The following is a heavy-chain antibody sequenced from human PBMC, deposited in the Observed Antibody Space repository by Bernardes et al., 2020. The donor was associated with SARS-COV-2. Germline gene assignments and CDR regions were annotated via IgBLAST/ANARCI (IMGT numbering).Heavy chain of an antibody. CDR2: IYYSGST. J-gene: IGHJ2*01. CDR1: GGSIGSYY. CDR3: ARDLSHLVRPGFDH. Sequence: SETLSLTCTVSGGSIGSYYWAWIRQPPGKGLEWIGYIYYSGSTNYNPSLKSRVTISVDRSQNQFSLNLSSVTPADTAVYYCARDLSHLVRPGFDHWGRVTLVTVSS. D-gene: IGHD3-10*01. V-gene: IGHV4-59*01.